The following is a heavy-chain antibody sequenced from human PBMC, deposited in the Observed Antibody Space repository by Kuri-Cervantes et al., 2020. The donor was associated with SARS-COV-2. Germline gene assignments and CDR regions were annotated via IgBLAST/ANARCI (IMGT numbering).Heavy chain of an antibody. D-gene: IGHD3-10*01. J-gene: IGHJ4*02. CDR1: GGSFSGYY. Sequence: SETLSLTCAVYGGSFSGYYWSWIRQPPGKGLEWIGCIYHSGSTYYNPSLKSRVTISVDKSKNQFSLKLSSVTAADTAVYYCARDLHYYGSGSYFHYWGQGTLVTVSS. CDR3: ARDLHYYGSGSYFHY. CDR2: IYHSGST. V-gene: IGHV4-34*01.